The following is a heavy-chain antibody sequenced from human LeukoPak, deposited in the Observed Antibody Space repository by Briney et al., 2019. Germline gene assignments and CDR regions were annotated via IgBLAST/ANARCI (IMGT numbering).Heavy chain of an antibody. CDR1: GFTFDDYA. CDR3: ARDREQLSRAFDI. D-gene: IGHD6-13*01. J-gene: IGHJ3*02. V-gene: IGHV3-9*01. Sequence: PGGSLRLSCAASGFTFDDYAMHWVRQAPGKGLEWVSGISWNSGSIGYADSVKGRFTFSRDNAKNTLYLQMNSLRAEDTAVYYCARDREQLSRAFDIWGQGTMVTVSS. CDR2: ISWNSGSI.